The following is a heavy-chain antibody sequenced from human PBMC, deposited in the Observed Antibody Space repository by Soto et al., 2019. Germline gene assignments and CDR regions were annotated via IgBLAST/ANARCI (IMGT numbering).Heavy chain of an antibody. Sequence: SVKVSCKASGGTFSSYAISWVRQAPGQGLEWMGGIIPIFGTANYAQKFQGRVTITADESTSTAYMELSSLRSEDTAVYYCARDYGVWSSYYDYGLDVWGQGTTVTVSS. J-gene: IGHJ6*02. CDR1: GGTFSSYA. D-gene: IGHD3-3*01. CDR2: IIPIFGTA. V-gene: IGHV1-69*13. CDR3: ARDYGVWSSYYDYGLDV.